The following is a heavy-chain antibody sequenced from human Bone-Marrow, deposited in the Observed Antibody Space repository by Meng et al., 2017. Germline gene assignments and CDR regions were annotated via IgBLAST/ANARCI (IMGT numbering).Heavy chain of an antibody. CDR2: FHHSGTT. Sequence: QVQLQESRPGLVKPSGTLSLTCGVSCASVSSGYWWTWVRQPPGKGLEWSGEFHHSGTTNYNPSLRSRVTISVDTSKNQFSLRLTSVTAADTAVYYCAASSGWYRIDSWGQGTLVTVSS. CDR1: CASVSSGYW. J-gene: IGHJ4*02. CDR3: AASSGWYRIDS. D-gene: IGHD6-19*01. V-gene: IGHV4-4*02.